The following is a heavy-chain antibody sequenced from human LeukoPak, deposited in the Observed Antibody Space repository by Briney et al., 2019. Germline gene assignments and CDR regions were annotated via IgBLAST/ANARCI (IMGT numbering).Heavy chain of an antibody. J-gene: IGHJ5*02. CDR1: GFTFSGAA. D-gene: IGHD6-13*01. Sequence: GGSLRLSCTASGFTFSGAAMHWVRQASGKGPEWVGHIRSKPNNYATAYAASVKGRFTISRDDSKNTAYLQMNSLKIEDTAVYYCTRPLGAAAGTYFDPWGQGTLVTVSS. V-gene: IGHV3-73*01. CDR3: TRPLGAAAGTYFDP. CDR2: IRSKPNNYAT.